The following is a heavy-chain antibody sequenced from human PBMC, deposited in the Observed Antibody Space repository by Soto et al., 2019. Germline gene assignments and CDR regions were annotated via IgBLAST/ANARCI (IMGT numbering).Heavy chain of an antibody. J-gene: IGHJ4*02. V-gene: IGHV5-51*01. D-gene: IGHD1-20*01. CDR1: GYNFATYW. CDR3: ARRLDNTLDF. CDR2: IYPHDSDT. Sequence: GESLKISCKGSGYNFATYWIGRVRQMPGKGLEWMGIIYPHDSDTRYSPSFQGQVTISADKSISTAYPQWSSLKASDTAIYYCARRLDNTLDFWGQGTLVTVSS.